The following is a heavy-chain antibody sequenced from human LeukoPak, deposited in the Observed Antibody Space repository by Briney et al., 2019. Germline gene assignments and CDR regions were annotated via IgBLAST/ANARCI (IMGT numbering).Heavy chain of an antibody. D-gene: IGHD3-3*01. J-gene: IGHJ3*02. CDR1: GFTFSSYS. V-gene: IGHV3-21*01. CDR2: ISSSSSYI. CDR3: ARGGYDFWSGPGGAFDI. Sequence: GSLRLSCAASGFTFSSYSMNWVRQAPGKGLEWVSSISSSSSYIYYADSVKGRFTISRDNAKNSLYLQMNSLRAEDTAVYYCARGGYDFWSGPGGAFDIWGQGTMVTVSS.